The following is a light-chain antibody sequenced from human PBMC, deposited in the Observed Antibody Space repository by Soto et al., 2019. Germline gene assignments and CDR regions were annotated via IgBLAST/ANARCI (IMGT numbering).Light chain of an antibody. V-gene: IGKV3-15*01. CDR1: QSVSSS. CDR2: GAS. J-gene: IGKJ4*01. CDR3: QQYNNWRLT. Sequence: EIVMTQSPATLSVSPGERATLSCRASQSVSSSLAWYLQKPGQAPRLLIYGASTRATGIPARFSGSGSGTEFTLTISSLQSEDFAVYYCQQYNNWRLTFGGGTKVEIK.